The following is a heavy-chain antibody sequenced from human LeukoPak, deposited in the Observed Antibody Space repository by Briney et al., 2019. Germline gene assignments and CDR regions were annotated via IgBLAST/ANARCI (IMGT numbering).Heavy chain of an antibody. Sequence: PGGSLRLSCAASGFSLSSYAMSWVRQAPGKGLEWVSAISSTDAGTYHADSVRGRFTISRDSSKNTLYLQMNSLRAEDAAVYYCAKDSHWILFDDWGQGTLVTVSS. CDR1: GFSLSSYA. D-gene: IGHD2-2*03. CDR3: AKDSHWILFDD. J-gene: IGHJ4*02. CDR2: ISSTDAGT. V-gene: IGHV3-23*01.